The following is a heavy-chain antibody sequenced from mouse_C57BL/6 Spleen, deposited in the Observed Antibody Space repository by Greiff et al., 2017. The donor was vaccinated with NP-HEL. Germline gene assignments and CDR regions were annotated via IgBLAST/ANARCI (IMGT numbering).Heavy chain of an antibody. J-gene: IGHJ4*01. CDR1: GYTFTDYY. CDR3: ARSHYYGSSYCYAMDY. D-gene: IGHD1-1*01. Sequence: QVQLKESGPELVKPGASVKISCKASGYTFTDYYINWVKQRPGQGLEWIGWIYPGSGNTKYNEKFKGKATLTVDTSSSTAYMQLSSLTSEDSAVYFCARSHYYGSSYCYAMDYWGQGTSVTVSS. CDR2: IYPGSGNT. V-gene: IGHV1-84*01.